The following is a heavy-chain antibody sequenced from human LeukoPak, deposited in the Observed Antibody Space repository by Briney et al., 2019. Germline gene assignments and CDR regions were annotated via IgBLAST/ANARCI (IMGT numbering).Heavy chain of an antibody. D-gene: IGHD3-22*01. CDR2: FSGSGGST. CDR3: ANTKDYYDSSGYSNWFDP. V-gene: IGHV3-23*01. J-gene: IGHJ5*02. CDR1: GFNFCSYA. Sequence: GSLRISWGTSGFNFCSYAMNWVRPGPGEGPGVVLGFSGSGGSTYYADSVKGRFTISRDNSKNTLYLQMNSLRAEDTAVYYCANTKDYYDSSGYSNWFDPWGQGTPVTVSS.